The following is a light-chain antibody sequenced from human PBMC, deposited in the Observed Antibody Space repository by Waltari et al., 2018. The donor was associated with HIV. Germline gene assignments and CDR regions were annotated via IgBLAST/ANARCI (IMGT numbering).Light chain of an antibody. J-gene: IGLJ2*01. CDR2: SRN. CDR1: TPNFGAGYD. V-gene: IGLV1-40*01. Sequence: QSVLTQPPSVSGAPGQRVTIPCTGSTPNFGAGYDVQVYQHLPGTAPKLLIHSRNNRPSGVPDRFSGSKSGTSASLAITGLRAEDEADYYCQSYDRILGDVVFGGGTKLTVL. CDR3: QSYDRILGDVV.